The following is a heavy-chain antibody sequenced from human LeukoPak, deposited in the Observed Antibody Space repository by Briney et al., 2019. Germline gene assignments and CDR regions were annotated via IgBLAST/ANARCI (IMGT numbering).Heavy chain of an antibody. CDR3: AKGLPPYDSSGYYDLIDY. D-gene: IGHD3-22*01. CDR2: ISGGGGST. CDR1: GFTFSSYA. Sequence: GGSLRLSCAASGFTFSSYAMSWVRQAPGKGLEWVSAISGGGGSTYYADSVKGRFTIYRDNSKNTLYLQMDSLRAEDTAVYYCAKGLPPYDSSGYYDLIDYWGQGTLVTVSS. J-gene: IGHJ4*02. V-gene: IGHV3-23*01.